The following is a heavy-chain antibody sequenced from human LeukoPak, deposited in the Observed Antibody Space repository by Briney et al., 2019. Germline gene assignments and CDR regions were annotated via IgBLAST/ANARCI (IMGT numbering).Heavy chain of an antibody. CDR2: ISHSGST. V-gene: IGHV4-34*01. CDR1: GGSFSDYY. Sequence: SETLSLTCAVYGGSFSDYYWSWIRQPPGKGLEWIGEISHSGSTNYNPSLKSRVTMSVDTSENQFSLKLTSVTAADTAVYYCAAQYSGYVRLDYWGQGTLVTVSS. D-gene: IGHD5-12*01. CDR3: AAQYSGYVRLDY. J-gene: IGHJ4*02.